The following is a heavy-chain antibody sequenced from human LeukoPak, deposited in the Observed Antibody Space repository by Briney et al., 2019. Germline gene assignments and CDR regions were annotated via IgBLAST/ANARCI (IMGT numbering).Heavy chain of an antibody. J-gene: IGHJ4*02. CDR2: ISYDGSNK. Sequence: GGSLRLSCAASGFTFSSYAMHWVRQAPGKGLEWVAVISYDGSNKYYADSVRGRFTISRDNSKTTLFLQMDSLRAEDTAVYYCAKGRDLLNYFDYWGQGTLVTVSS. V-gene: IGHV3-30-3*01. CDR1: GFTFSSYA. CDR3: AKGRDLLNYFDY. D-gene: IGHD1-26*01.